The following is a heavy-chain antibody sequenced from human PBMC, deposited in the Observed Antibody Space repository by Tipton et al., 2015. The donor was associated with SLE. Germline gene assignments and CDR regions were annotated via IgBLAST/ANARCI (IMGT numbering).Heavy chain of an antibody. J-gene: IGHJ6*02. V-gene: IGHV3-7*01. CDR3: ARGVRFPPPGDGMDV. CDR1: GGSFSGYY. CDR2: IKQDGSEK. D-gene: IGHD3-3*01. Sequence: LSLTCAVYGGSFSGYYWSWIRQPPGKGLEWVANIKQDGSEKYYVDSVKGRFTISRDNAKNSLYLQMNSLRAEDTAVYYCARGVRFPPPGDGMDVWGQGTTVTVSS.